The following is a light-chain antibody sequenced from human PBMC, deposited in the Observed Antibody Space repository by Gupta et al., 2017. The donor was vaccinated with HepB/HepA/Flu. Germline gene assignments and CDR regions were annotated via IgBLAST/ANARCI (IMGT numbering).Light chain of an antibody. J-gene: IGKJ4*01. CDR2: AAS. CDR3: QQVKSYPLT. V-gene: IGKV1-9*01. Sequence: LLSKSPSFLSATEVTRVNITCRPSQGISTYLAWYQQKPRKAPKLLIYAASTLESGVPSRFSGSGSGTEFTLTISSLQPEDFATYYCQQVKSYPLTFGQGTNVEIK. CDR1: QGISTY.